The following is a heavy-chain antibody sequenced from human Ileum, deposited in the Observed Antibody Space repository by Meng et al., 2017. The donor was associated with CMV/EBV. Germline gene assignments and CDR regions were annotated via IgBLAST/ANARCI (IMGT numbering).Heavy chain of an antibody. Sequence: QVQLVQSGSELKKPGDSVTVSCKASGYTFTSNNMIWVRQAPGQVPEWMGWIDTNTENPTYAQGFTGRFVFSFDTSVSTAYLQISSLKAEDTAVYYCARDGLSGRYFDYWGQGTLVTVSS. CDR3: ARDGLSGRYFDY. D-gene: IGHD1-26*01. V-gene: IGHV7-4-1*02. CDR1: GYTFTSNN. CDR2: IDTNTENP. J-gene: IGHJ4*02.